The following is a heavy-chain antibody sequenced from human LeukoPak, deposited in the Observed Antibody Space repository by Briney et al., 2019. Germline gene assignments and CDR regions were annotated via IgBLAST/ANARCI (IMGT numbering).Heavy chain of an antibody. Sequence: SETLSLTCTVSGVSISRNYWSWVRQPAEKGLEWVGRIYPSRSTDYNPSLKSRVTMSVDTSKNQFSLKLTAVTAADTAMYYCARGGWHAFDLWGQGTRVTVSS. D-gene: IGHD5-24*01. CDR1: GVSISRNY. J-gene: IGHJ3*01. CDR2: IYPSRST. CDR3: ARGGWHAFDL. V-gene: IGHV4-4*07.